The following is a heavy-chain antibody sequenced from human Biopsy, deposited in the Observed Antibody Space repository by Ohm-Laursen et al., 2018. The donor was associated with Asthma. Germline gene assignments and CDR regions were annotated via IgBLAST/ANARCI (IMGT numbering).Heavy chain of an antibody. D-gene: IGHD6-19*01. J-gene: IGHJ4*02. Sequence: SLRLSCAASRFTYEMHWVRQAPGKGLEWVAFISYDGSSIYYADSVKSRFTISRDNSKNTLSLQMNSLTAEDTAVYYCSREVVAATHIEDWGQGSLVTVSS. CDR2: ISYDGSSI. CDR3: SREVVAATHIED. V-gene: IGHV3-30-3*01. CDR1: RFTYE.